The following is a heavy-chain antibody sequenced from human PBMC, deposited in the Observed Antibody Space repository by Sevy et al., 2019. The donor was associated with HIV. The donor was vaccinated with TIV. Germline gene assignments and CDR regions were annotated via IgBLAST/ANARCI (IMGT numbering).Heavy chain of an antibody. D-gene: IGHD6-19*01. J-gene: IGHJ4*02. Sequence: ASVKVSCKASGGTFSSYGISWVRQAPGQGLEWMGGIIPILGTVNYAQKFQGRVTITADESTKTAYRELGGLGSEDTAVYYCARGGGNGWYYFDYWGQETLVTVSS. CDR2: IIPILGTV. V-gene: IGHV1-69*13. CDR1: GGTFSSYG. CDR3: ARGGGNGWYYFDY.